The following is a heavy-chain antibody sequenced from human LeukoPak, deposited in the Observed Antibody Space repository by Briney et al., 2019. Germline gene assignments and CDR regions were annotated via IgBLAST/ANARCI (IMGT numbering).Heavy chain of an antibody. Sequence: GGSLRLSCAASGFTFSSYWMSWVRQAPGKGLEWVAHINQDGSEKHFVDSVKGRFTISRDNAKNSLYLQMNSLRAEDTAVYYCARQVVVTRDYRGRGTLVTVSS. CDR3: ARQVVVTRDY. V-gene: IGHV3-7*01. D-gene: IGHD3-22*01. CDR2: INQDGSEK. J-gene: IGHJ4*02. CDR1: GFTFSSYW.